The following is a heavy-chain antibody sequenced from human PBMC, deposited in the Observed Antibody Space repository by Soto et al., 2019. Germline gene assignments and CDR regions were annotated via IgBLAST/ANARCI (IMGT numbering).Heavy chain of an antibody. CDR1: GFTFSNAW. CDR3: ASLASSYSSS. V-gene: IGHV3-21*01. CDR2: ISSSSSYI. Sequence: PGGSLRLSCAASGFTFSNAWMNWVRQAPGKGLEWVSSISSSSSYIYYADSVKGRFTISRDNAKNSLYLQMNSLRAEDTAVYYCASLASSYSSSWGQGTLVTVSS. J-gene: IGHJ4*02. D-gene: IGHD6-13*01.